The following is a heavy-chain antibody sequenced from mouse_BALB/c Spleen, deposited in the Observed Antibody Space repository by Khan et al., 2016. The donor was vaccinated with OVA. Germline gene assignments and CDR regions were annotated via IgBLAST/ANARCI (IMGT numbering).Heavy chain of an antibody. CDR2: IWSGGST. CDR1: GFSLTSYG. D-gene: IGHD2-1*01. J-gene: IGHJ4*01. CDR3: ARKAIYYGNPGTMDY. Sequence: QVQLKQSGPGLVQPSQSLSITCTVSGFSLTSYGVHWVRQSPGKGLEWLGVIWSGGSTDYNAAFISRLSISKDNSKSQVSFKMNSLQANDTAMYYCARKAIYYGNPGTMDYGGQGTSVTVSS. V-gene: IGHV2-2*02.